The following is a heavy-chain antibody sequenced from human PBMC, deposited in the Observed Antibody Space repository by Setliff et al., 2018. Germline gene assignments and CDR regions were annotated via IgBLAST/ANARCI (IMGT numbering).Heavy chain of an antibody. Sequence: SVKVSCKASGDSFSNYAISWVRQAPGQGLEWMGGLIPMFGTPGYAQKFQDRVTITTDESTSTAYMELNSLTPEDTAVYYCARSPALLGIVYLDPWGQGTRVTVSS. CDR1: GDSFSNYA. J-gene: IGHJ5*02. CDR2: LIPMFGTP. CDR3: ARSPALLGIVYLDP. V-gene: IGHV1-69*05. D-gene: IGHD2-15*01.